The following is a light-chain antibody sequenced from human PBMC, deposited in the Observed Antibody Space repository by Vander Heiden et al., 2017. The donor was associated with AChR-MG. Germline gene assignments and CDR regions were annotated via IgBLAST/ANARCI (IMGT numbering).Light chain of an antibody. CDR3: QQSYSSPYG. Sequence: DIEMTQSTSSLSASVGDRVTITCRASQSITNYLNWYQQQPGKAPKLLIYAASTLQSGVPSRFSGRGAGTDFTLTISSLQPEDFATYYCQQSYSSPYGFGPGTKLDIE. CDR1: QSITNY. V-gene: IGKV1-39*01. CDR2: AAS. J-gene: IGKJ3*01.